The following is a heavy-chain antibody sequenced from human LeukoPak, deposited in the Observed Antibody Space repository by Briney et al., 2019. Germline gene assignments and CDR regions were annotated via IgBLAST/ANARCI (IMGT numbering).Heavy chain of an antibody. V-gene: IGHV1-2*02. CDR3: ARDVDELGYCSSTSCRRLYYFDY. CDR2: NNPNSGGT. Sequence: ASVKVSCKASGYTFTGYYMHWVRQAPGQGLEGMRWNNPNSGGTNYAQKFQGRVTMTRDTSISTAYMEVSRLRSDDTAVYYCARDVDELGYCSSTSCRRLYYFDYWGQGTLVTVSS. J-gene: IGHJ4*02. D-gene: IGHD2-2*01. CDR1: GYTFTGYY.